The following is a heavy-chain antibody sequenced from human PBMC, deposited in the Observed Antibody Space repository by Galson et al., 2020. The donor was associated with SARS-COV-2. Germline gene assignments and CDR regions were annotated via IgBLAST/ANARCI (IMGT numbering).Heavy chain of an antibody. Sequence: TGGSLRLSGAASGFTFSSSWMHWVRQAPGKGLVWVSRINSDGSSTSYADSVKGRFTIARDNAKNTLYLQMNSLRAEDTAVYYCARVGTRSGWKYYFDYWGQGTLVTVSS. J-gene: IGHJ4*02. D-gene: IGHD6-19*01. CDR3: ARVGTRSGWKYYFDY. CDR2: INSDGSST. CDR1: GFTFSSSW. V-gene: IGHV3-74*01.